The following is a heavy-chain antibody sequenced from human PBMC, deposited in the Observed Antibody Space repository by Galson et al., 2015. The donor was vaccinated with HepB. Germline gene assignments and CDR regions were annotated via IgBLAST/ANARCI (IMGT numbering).Heavy chain of an antibody. CDR3: AREGGDSSSWNGGWFDP. Sequence: SVKVSCKASGYTFTGYYMHWVRQAPGQGLEWMGWINPNSGGTNYAQKFQGRVTMTRDTSISTAYMELSSLRSEDTAVYYCAREGGDSSSWNGGWFDPWGQGTLVTVSS. D-gene: IGHD6-13*01. J-gene: IGHJ5*02. CDR1: GYTFTGYY. CDR2: INPNSGGT. V-gene: IGHV1-2*02.